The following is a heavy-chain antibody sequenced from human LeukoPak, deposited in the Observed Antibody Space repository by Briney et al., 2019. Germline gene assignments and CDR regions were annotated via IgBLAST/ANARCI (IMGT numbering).Heavy chain of an antibody. CDR1: GFTFSSYT. V-gene: IGHV3-21*01. D-gene: IGHD6-19*01. CDR3: ARDSRGAVAGTRRSYYYYYGMDV. J-gene: IGHJ6*02. Sequence: PGGSLRLSCAASGFTFSSYTMHWIRQAPGKGLEWVSSISGSNSYIFYADSVKGRFTVSRDNAKDSLYLQMNSLRAEDTAVYYCARDSRGAVAGTRRSYYYYYGMDVWGQGTTVTVSS. CDR2: ISGSNSYI.